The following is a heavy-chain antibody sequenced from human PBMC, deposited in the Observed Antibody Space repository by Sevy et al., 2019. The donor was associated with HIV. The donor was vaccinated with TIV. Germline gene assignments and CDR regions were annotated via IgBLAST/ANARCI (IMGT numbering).Heavy chain of an antibody. CDR2: ISGSGGST. D-gene: IGHD5-18*01. J-gene: IGHJ6*02. CDR1: GFTFSSYA. CDR3: ATGQSPRGGYSYGPHLYYYYGMDV. V-gene: IGHV3-23*01. Sequence: GGSLRLSCAASGFTFSSYAMSWVRQAPGKGLEWVSAISGSGGSTYYADSVKGRFTISRDNSKNTLYLQMNSLRAEDTAVYYCATGQSPRGGYSYGPHLYYYYGMDVWGQGTTVTVSS.